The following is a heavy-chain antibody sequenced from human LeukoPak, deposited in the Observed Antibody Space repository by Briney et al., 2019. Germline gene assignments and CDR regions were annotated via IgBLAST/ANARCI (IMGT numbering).Heavy chain of an antibody. Sequence: SETLSLTCTVSGGSISSYCWSWIRQPAGKGLEWIGRIYTSGSTNYNPSLKSRVTMSVDTSKNQFSLKLSSVTAADTAVYYCAREDYYDSGSYFSYFDYWGQGTLVTVSS. J-gene: IGHJ4*02. D-gene: IGHD3-10*01. CDR3: AREDYYDSGSYFSYFDY. CDR1: GGSISSYC. CDR2: IYTSGST. V-gene: IGHV4-4*07.